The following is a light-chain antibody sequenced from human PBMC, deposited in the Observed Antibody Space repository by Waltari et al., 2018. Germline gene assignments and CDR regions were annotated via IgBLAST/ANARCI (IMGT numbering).Light chain of an antibody. J-gene: IGLJ2*01. CDR3: ASYGGNNDVV. V-gene: IGLV2-8*01. CDR2: DVN. CDR1: GGDVGSYNY. Sequence: QSALTQPPSASGSPGQSVSISCTGSGGDVGSYNYFSCDQQLPGKAPKLIIFDVNRRPSGVPVRFSGSKSGNTASLTVSGLQGDDEADYYCASYGGNNDVVFGGGTKLTVL.